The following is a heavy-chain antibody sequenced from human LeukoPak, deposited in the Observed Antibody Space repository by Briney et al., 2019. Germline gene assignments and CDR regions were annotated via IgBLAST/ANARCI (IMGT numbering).Heavy chain of an antibody. Sequence: SVKVSCKASGGTFSSYATSWVRQAPGQGLEWMGRIIPIFGTANYAQKFQGRVTITTDESTSTAYMELSSLRSEDTAVYYCAASVGLWFGELSYWGQGTLVTVSS. CDR3: AASVGLWFGELSY. V-gene: IGHV1-69*05. CDR1: GGTFSSYA. CDR2: IIPIFGTA. J-gene: IGHJ4*02. D-gene: IGHD3-10*01.